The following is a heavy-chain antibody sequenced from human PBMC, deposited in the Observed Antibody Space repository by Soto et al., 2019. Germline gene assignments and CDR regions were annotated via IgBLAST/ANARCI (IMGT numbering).Heavy chain of an antibody. J-gene: IGHJ6*02. CDR1: GCSISSSSYY. V-gene: IGHV4-39*01. D-gene: IGHD5-12*01. Sequence: PSETLSLTCTVSGCSISSSSYYWGWIRQPPGKGLEWIGSIYYSGSTYYNPSLKSRVTISVDTSKNQFSLKLSSVTAADTAVYYCARVWANYYYYYGMDVWGQGTTVTVSS. CDR3: ARVWANYYYYYGMDV. CDR2: IYYSGST.